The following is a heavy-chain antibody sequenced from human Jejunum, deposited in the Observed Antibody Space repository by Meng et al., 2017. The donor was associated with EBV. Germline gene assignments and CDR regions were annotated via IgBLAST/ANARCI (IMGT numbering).Heavy chain of an antibody. Sequence: EVSRLGSGGGLVQPGGSLRLACAASGFSFSNSAMSWARQAPGKGLEWVSVISGSAGNTYYADSVKGRFTISRDLSNNTLYLQMNSLRAEDTAIYYCAKLLKYWGQGTLVTVSS. CDR2: ISGSAGNT. CDR1: GFSFSNSA. CDR3: AKLLKY. V-gene: IGHV3-23*01. J-gene: IGHJ4*02.